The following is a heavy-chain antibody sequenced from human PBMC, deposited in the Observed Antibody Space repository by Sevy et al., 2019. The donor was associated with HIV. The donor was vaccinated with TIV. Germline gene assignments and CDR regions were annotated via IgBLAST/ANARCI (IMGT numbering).Heavy chain of an antibody. Sequence: GGSLRLSCAASGFTFSDYDMQWVRQAPGKGLVWVAVMSHDGNYKNHADSVKVRFTISRDNFKNTLYLQMNGLRVEDTAVYFFARLFSCGGDCYYFDYWGQGAPVTVSS. V-gene: IGHV3-30*04. J-gene: IGHJ4*02. CDR2: MSHDGNYK. CDR3: ARLFSCGGDCYYFDY. CDR1: GFTFSDYD. D-gene: IGHD2-21*02.